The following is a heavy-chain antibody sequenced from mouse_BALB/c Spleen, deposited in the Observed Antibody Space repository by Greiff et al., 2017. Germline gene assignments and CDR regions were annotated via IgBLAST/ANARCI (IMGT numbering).Heavy chain of an antibody. CDR1: GFTFSSYG. J-gene: IGHJ3*01. CDR3: ARDGYDDWFAY. V-gene: IGHV5-6*01. Sequence: EVNVVESGGDLVKPGGSLKLSCAASGFTFSSYGMSWVRQTPDKRLEWVATISSGGSYTYYPDSVKGRFTISRDNAKNTLYLQMSSLKSEDTAMYYCARDGYDDWFAYWGQGTLVTVSA. D-gene: IGHD2-2*01. CDR2: ISSGGSYT.